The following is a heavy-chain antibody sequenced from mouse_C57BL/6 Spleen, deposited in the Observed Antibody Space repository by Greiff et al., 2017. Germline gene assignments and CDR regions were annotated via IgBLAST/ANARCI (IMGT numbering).Heavy chain of an antibody. CDR2: IDPSDSYT. Sequence: QVQLQQPGAELVMPGASVKLSCKASGYTFTSYWMHWVKQRPGQGLEWIGEIDPSDSYTNYNQKFKGKSTLTVDKASSPAYMQLSSLTSEDSAVSYCARDYDYDGYCGYWGQGTLVTVSA. CDR1: GYTFTSYW. J-gene: IGHJ3*01. V-gene: IGHV1-69*01. D-gene: IGHD2-4*01. CDR3: ARDYDYDGYCGY.